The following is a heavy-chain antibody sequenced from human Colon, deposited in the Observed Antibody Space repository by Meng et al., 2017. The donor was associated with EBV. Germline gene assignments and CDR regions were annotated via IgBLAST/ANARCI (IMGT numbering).Heavy chain of an antibody. D-gene: IGHD6-25*01. V-gene: IGHV3-74*01. CDR3: SRDLVGSDDD. Sequence: VQLLDSGGASVQPGGLLRLFCAASGFTFSNYWMHWVRQVPGKGLEWVSRTNEDGGITTYADSVKGRFTISRDNTKNTLYLQMNSLRAEDTAMYFCSRDLVGSDDDWGQGTLVTVSS. J-gene: IGHJ4*02. CDR2: TNEDGGIT. CDR1: GFTFSNYW.